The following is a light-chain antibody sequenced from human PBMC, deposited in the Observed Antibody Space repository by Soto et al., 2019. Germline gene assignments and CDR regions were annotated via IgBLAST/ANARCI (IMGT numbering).Light chain of an antibody. CDR3: QQYYTTPIT. Sequence: DIVMTQSPDSLAVSLGERATINCKSSQSVLYSSNNKTYFAWYQQKPGQPPQLVIYWASTRESGVPDRFSGSGSGTDFTLTVSSLQAEDVAVYYCQQYYTTPITFGQGTRLEIK. V-gene: IGKV4-1*01. CDR2: WAS. CDR1: QSVLYSSNNKTY. J-gene: IGKJ5*01.